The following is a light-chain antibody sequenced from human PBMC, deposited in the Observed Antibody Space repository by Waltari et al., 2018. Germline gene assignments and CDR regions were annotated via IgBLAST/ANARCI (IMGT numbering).Light chain of an antibody. CDR1: QSVSSN. Sequence: EIVMTQSPVTLSVSPGERATLSCRASQSVSSNLAWYQQKPGQAPRLLIYGASTRATGIPARFSGSGSGTEFTLTIRSLQSEDFAVYYCQQYNNWPLWTFGQGTKVEIK. V-gene: IGKV3-15*01. CDR3: QQYNNWPLWT. CDR2: GAS. J-gene: IGKJ1*01.